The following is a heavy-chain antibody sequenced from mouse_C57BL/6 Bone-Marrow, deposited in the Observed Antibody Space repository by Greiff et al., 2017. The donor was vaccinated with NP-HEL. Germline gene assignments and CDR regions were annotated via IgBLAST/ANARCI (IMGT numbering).Heavy chain of an antibody. Sequence: EVLLVESGGGLVQPGGSLSLSCAASGFTFTDHYMSWVSQPPGKALEWLGFIRNKANGYTTEYSASVKGRLSISRANSQTILYLQMNALRAEDSATYYCARSIYYDYADDPFYAMDYWGQGTSVTVSS. D-gene: IGHD2-4*01. CDR3: ARSIYYDYADDPFYAMDY. CDR2: IRNKANGYTT. J-gene: IGHJ4*01. V-gene: IGHV7-3*01. CDR1: GFTFTDHY.